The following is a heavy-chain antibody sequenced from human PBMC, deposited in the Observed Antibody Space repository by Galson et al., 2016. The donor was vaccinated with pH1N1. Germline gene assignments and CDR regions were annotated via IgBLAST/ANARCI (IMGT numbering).Heavy chain of an antibody. CDR3: ARDSEYYRWYYFDP. Sequence: SLRLSCAAPGFAFSSYSMNWVRQVPGKGLEWVSYISGGSSSIFYADSVKGRFTVSRDNAKNSLYLQMNSLRAEDTAVYYCARDSEYYRWYYFDPWGQGTLVTVSS. D-gene: IGHD2/OR15-2a*01. J-gene: IGHJ5*02. CDR2: ISGGSSSI. CDR1: GFAFSSYS. V-gene: IGHV3-48*01.